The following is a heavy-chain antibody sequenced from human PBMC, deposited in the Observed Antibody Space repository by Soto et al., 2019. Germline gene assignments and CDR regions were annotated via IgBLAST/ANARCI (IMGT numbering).Heavy chain of an antibody. Sequence: GGSLRLSCDVFGFTVAMHAMAWIRQAPGKGPEWVSTVTADGGTYYADSVKGRFAMSRDTSENTLYLQMNSLGAEDTAAYYCAPHVSCSGGSCQYDAFAIRGQGTMVTVSS. CDR2: VTADGGT. CDR1: GFTVAMHA. J-gene: IGHJ3*02. D-gene: IGHD2-15*01. V-gene: IGHV3-23*01. CDR3: APHVSCSGGSCQYDAFAI.